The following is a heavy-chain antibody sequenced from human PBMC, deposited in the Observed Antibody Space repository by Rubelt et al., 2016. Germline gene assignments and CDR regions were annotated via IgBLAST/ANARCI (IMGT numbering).Heavy chain of an antibody. V-gene: IGHV4-39*07. CDR1: GGSISSRSYS. CDR2: MYYSGTT. Sequence: QVQLQESGPGLVKPSETLSLTCTVSGGSISSRSYSWGWIRQPPGKGLEWIGRMYYSGTTYYNPSLNGRVTISVDTSKNQFSLKLSSVTTADTAVYYCAREGGYGDYRGWGQGTLVTVSP. CDR3: AREGGYGDYRG. J-gene: IGHJ4*02. D-gene: IGHD4-17*01.